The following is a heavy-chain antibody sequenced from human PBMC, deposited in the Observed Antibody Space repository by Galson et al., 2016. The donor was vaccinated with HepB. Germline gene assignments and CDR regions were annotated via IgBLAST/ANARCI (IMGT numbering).Heavy chain of an antibody. D-gene: IGHD3-16*01. CDR1: GFTFDNYA. Sequence: SLRLSCAASGFTFDNYAMHWVRQAPGKGLEWVSGISWNSGSMGHADSVKGRFTTSRDNAKNSLYLQMNSLRADDTALYYCAARLGEALHYWGQGTLVTVSS. V-gene: IGHV3-9*01. CDR2: ISWNSGSM. J-gene: IGHJ4*02. CDR3: AARLGEALHY.